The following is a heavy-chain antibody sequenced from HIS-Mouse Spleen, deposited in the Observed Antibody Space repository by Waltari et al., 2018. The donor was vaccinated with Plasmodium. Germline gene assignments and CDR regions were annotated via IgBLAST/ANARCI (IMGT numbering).Heavy chain of an antibody. Sequence: EVQMVASGGGLVQPGGSLRLSCAASVSTASATYMSGVRQAPGKGLEWVSVIYSGGSTYYADSVKGRFTISRDNSKNTLYLQMNSLRAEDTAVYYCARGSAGDAFDIWGQGTMVTVSS. CDR1: VSTASATY. CDR2: IYSGGST. J-gene: IGHJ3*02. V-gene: IGHV3-66*01. D-gene: IGHD3-10*01. CDR3: ARGSAGDAFDI.